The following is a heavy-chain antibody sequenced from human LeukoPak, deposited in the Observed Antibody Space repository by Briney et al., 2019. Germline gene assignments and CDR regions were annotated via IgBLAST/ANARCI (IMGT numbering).Heavy chain of an antibody. Sequence: ASVKVSCKASGYIFTTYGISWVQQAPGQGLEWMGWISGYNDDTNYAQKLQGRVTMTTDTSTSTAYMELRSLTSDDTAVYYCARDHGFSGGSYFDTFDIWGRGTMVTVSS. CDR3: ARDHGFSGGSYFDTFDI. J-gene: IGHJ3*02. V-gene: IGHV1-18*01. D-gene: IGHD1-26*01. CDR2: ISGYNDDT. CDR1: GYIFTTYG.